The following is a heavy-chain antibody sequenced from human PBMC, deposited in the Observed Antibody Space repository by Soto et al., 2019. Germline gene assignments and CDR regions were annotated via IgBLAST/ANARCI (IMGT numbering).Heavy chain of an antibody. Sequence: QVQLVQSGPEVKKPGTSVKVSCKTSGYTFTSSGISWVRQAPGQGLEWMGWISANNGNTNYAQIVQGRATMTTDTSTSTAYMEWRSLRTDDPAVYYCARCGNWNYASDSWGQGTLVTVAS. J-gene: IGHJ4*02. CDR3: ARCGNWNYASDS. CDR2: ISANNGNT. V-gene: IGHV1-18*01. D-gene: IGHD1-7*01. CDR1: GYTFTSSG.